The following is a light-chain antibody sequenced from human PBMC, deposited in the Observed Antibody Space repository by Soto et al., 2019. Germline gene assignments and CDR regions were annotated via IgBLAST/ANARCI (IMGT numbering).Light chain of an antibody. Sequence: DIQITHSPSSLSASVVDRVTITFRASQSISTWLAWFQQKPGKAPKLLIYRASSLEGGAPSRFSGSGSGTEFTLTISSLQPDDFATYYCQQYDSYPWTFGQGTKV. J-gene: IGKJ1*01. V-gene: IGKV1-5*03. CDR1: QSISTW. CDR2: RAS. CDR3: QQYDSYPWT.